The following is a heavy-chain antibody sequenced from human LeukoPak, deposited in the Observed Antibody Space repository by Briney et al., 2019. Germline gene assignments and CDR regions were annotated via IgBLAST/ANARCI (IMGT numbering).Heavy chain of an antibody. J-gene: IGHJ1*01. D-gene: IGHD2-2*01. V-gene: IGHV4-61*02. CDR3: ARERRAPPTSY. Sequence: SETLSLTGTVSGGSISSGSYYWSWIRQPAGKGLEWIGRIYTSGSTNYNPSLKSRVTISVDTSKNQFSLKLSSVTAADTAVYYCARERRAPPTSYWGQGTLVTVSS. CDR2: IYTSGST. CDR1: GGSISSGSYY.